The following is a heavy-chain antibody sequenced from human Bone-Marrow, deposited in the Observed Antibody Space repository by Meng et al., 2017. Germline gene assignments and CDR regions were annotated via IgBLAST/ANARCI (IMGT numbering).Heavy chain of an antibody. CDR3: TRGGAWQWLAPSDY. CDR1: GFTFEDYA. CDR2: ISWNSGTL. D-gene: IGHD6-19*01. V-gene: IGHV3-9*01. J-gene: IGHJ4*02. Sequence: SLKISCAASGFTFEDYAMHWVRQAPGKGLEWVSGISWNSGTLGYAKSVDGRLTISRDNAKNSLDLQMISLRAEDTALYFCTRGGAWQWLAPSDYWGQGTLVTVSS.